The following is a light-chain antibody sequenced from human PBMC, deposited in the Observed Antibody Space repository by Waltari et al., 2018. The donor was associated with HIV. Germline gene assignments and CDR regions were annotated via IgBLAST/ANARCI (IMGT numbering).Light chain of an antibody. Sequence: QSALTQPPSASGTPGQRVTISCSGGSSNVGTTTVNWYQQFPGTAPKLLIHTNNPRPKGVHDRFSGSKSGASASLAISGLQSDDEADYYCAAWDDSLNGVIFGGGTKLTVL. V-gene: IGLV1-44*01. J-gene: IGLJ2*01. CDR3: AAWDDSLNGVI. CDR2: TNN. CDR1: SSNVGTTT.